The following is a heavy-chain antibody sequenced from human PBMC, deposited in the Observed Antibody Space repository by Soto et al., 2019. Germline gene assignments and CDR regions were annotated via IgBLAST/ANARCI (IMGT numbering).Heavy chain of an antibody. CDR1: GFTFSSYS. J-gene: IGHJ6*02. CDR2: ISSSTSYI. CDR3: ARMGSVTTFSWSDYYYGMDV. V-gene: IGHV3-21*01. D-gene: IGHD4-17*01. Sequence: EVQLVESGGGLVKPGGSLRLSCAASGFTFSSYSMNWVRQAPGKGLEWVSSISSSTSYIYYADSVKGRFTISRDNAKNSLDLQMISLRAGDTAVYYCARMGSVTTFSWSDYYYGMDVWGQGTTVTVSS.